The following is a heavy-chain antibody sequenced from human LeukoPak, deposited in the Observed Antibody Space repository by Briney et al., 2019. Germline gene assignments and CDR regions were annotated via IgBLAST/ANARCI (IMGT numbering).Heavy chain of an antibody. D-gene: IGHD4-17*01. V-gene: IGHV1-58*01. Sequence: SVKVSCKASGFTFTTSAVRWVRQVRGQRLEWIGWIVVGSGNTNYAQKFQERVTIIRDMSTSTAYMELSSLRSEDTAVYYCATEGGDLYYGMDVWGQGTTVTVSS. J-gene: IGHJ6*02. CDR1: GFTFTTSA. CDR2: IVVGSGNT. CDR3: ATEGGDLYYGMDV.